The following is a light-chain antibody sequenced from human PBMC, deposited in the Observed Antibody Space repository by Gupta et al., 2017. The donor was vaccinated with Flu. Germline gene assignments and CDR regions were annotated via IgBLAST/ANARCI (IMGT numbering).Light chain of an antibody. J-gene: IGLJ2*01. CDR2: SDN. V-gene: IGLV1-44*01. CDR3: EAWDDGRNGSVI. Sequence: QSVLTQPPSASGPPGQRVTISCSGSNSNIGSNTVNWYQQLSGTAPKLLIYSDNRRPSGGPHRFSGSKSGTSASMAISGLQAEDEADYYCEAWDDGRNGSVIFGGGTKLTVL. CDR1: NSNIGSNT.